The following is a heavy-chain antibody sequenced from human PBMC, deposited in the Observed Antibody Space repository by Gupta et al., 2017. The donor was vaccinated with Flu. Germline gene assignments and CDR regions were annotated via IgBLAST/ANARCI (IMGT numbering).Heavy chain of an antibody. Sequence: EVQLVESGGGLVKPGGSLRLSCAASGFTFSSYSMNWVRQAPGKGLEWVSSISSSSSYIYYADSVKGRFTISRDNAKNSLYLQMNSLRAEDTAVYYCARVGVGATYYFDYWGQGTLVTVAS. V-gene: IGHV3-21*01. CDR2: ISSSSSYI. D-gene: IGHD1-26*01. CDR1: GFTFSSYS. J-gene: IGHJ4*02. CDR3: ARVGVGATYYFDY.